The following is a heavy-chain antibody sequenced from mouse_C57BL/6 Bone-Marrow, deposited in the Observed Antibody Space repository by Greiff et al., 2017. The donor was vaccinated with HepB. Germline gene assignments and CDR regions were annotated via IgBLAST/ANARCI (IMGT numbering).Heavy chain of an antibody. V-gene: IGHV5-12*01. Sequence: EVKLVESGGGLVQPGGSLKLSCAASGFTFSDYYMYWVRQTPEKRLEWVAYISNGGGSTYYPDTVKGRFTISRDNAKNTLYLQMSRLKSEDTAMYYCARSTMATTGGYYAMDYWGQGTSVTVSS. J-gene: IGHJ4*01. CDR2: ISNGGGST. CDR3: ARSTMATTGGYYAMDY. D-gene: IGHD2-2*01. CDR1: GFTFSDYY.